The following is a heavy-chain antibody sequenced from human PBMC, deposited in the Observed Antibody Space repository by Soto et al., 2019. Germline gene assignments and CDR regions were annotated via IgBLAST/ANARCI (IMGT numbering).Heavy chain of an antibody. CDR1: GDSVSSGY. J-gene: IGHJ5*02. CDR3: ARSYYDSLGFTVGP. V-gene: IGHV4-59*02. CDR2: MYFGGSF. Sequence: ETLSLTCNVSGDSVSSGYWSWIRQPPGKGLEWIGFMYFGGSFNYNPSLAGRVTISVETSKNQFSMKMTSVTAADTAVYYCARSYYDSLGFTVGPWGQGTLVTVS. D-gene: IGHD3-22*01.